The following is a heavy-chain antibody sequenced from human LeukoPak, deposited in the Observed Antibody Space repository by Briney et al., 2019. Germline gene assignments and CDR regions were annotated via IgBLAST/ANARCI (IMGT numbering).Heavy chain of an antibody. Sequence: SVKVSCKASGGTFSSYAISCVRQAPGQGLEWMGRIIPIFGTANYAQKFQGRVTITTDESTSTAYMELSSLRSEDTAVYYCARDIGSSYNWFDPWGQGTLVTVSS. CDR2: IIPIFGTA. V-gene: IGHV1-69*05. J-gene: IGHJ5*02. CDR3: ARDIGSSYNWFDP. D-gene: IGHD1-26*01. CDR1: GGTFSSYA.